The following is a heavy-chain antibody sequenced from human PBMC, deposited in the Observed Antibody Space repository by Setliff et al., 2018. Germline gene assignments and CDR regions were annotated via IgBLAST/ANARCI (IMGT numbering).Heavy chain of an antibody. Sequence: PGGSLRLSCAASGFSFSYYYMSWVRQAPGKGLEWLSKISGDGITIYYADSVRGRLTIARDNAKDSLYLQMNSLRAEDTALYYCARDGVFYAMDVWGRGTTVTVSS. CDR1: GFSFSYYY. CDR3: ARDGVFYAMDV. D-gene: IGHD3-10*01. CDR2: ISGDGITI. V-gene: IGHV3-11*04. J-gene: IGHJ6*02.